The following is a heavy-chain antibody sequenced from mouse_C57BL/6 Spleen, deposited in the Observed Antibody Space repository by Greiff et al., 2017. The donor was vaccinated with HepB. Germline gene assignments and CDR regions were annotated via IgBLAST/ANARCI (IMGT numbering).Heavy chain of an antibody. J-gene: IGHJ3*01. CDR1: GFTFSDYG. Sequence: EVKVVDSGGGLVQPGGSLKLSCAASGFTFSDYGMAWVRQAPRKGPEWVAFISNLAYSIYYADTVTGRFTISRENAKNTLYLEMSSLRSEDTAMYYCARHGYGFAYWGQGTLVTVSA. CDR3: ARHGYGFAY. V-gene: IGHV5-15*01. CDR2: ISNLAYSI. D-gene: IGHD1-1*02.